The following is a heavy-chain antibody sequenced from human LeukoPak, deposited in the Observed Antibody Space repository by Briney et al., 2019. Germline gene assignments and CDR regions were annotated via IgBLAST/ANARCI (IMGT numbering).Heavy chain of an antibody. CDR3: ARDRTVTLSPYYVDY. D-gene: IGHD4-11*01. Sequence: GGSLRLSCAASGFTFSSYSMNWVRQAPAKGLEWVSSISSSSSYLYYAASVKGRSTISRDNAKNSLYLQMNSLRADDTAVYYCARDRTVTLSPYYVDYWGQGTLVTVSS. CDR2: ISSSSSYL. CDR1: GFTFSSYS. V-gene: IGHV3-21*01. J-gene: IGHJ4*02.